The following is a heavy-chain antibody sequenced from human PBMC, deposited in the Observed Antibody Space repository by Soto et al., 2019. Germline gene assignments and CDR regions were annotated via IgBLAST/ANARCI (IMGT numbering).Heavy chain of an antibody. CDR3: ARGPGLELTGDAFDI. Sequence: VQLVESGGGLIQPGGSLRLSCAASGFTVSSNYMSWVRQAPGKGLEWVSVIYSGGSTYYADSVKGRFTISRDNSKNTLYLQMNSLRAEDTAVYYCARGPGLELTGDAFDIWGQGTMVTVSS. V-gene: IGHV3-53*01. CDR2: IYSGGST. CDR1: GFTVSSNY. J-gene: IGHJ3*02. D-gene: IGHD1-7*01.